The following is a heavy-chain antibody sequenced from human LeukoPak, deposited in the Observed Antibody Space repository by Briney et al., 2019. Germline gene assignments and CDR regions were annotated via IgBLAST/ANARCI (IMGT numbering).Heavy chain of an antibody. J-gene: IGHJ4*02. Sequence: SGGSLRLSCAASGFTFSTYYMNWVRQAPGKGLEWVSSITTSSSYIYYADSVKGRFTISRDNAKNSLYLQMNSLRAEDTAVYYCASRIVVVPAAMLFADYWGQGTLVTVSS. CDR2: ITTSSSYI. D-gene: IGHD2-2*01. CDR3: ASRIVVVPAAMLFADY. CDR1: GFTFSTYY. V-gene: IGHV3-21*04.